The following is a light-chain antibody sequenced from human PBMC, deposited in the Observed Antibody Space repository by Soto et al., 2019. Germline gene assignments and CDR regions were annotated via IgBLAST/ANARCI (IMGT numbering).Light chain of an antibody. V-gene: IGLV2-14*01. Sequence: QSALTQPASVSGSPGQSITISCTGTSSDIGGYDYVSWYQQHPGKAPKLMIYEVSNRPSGVSNRFSGSKSGNTASLTISGXXXXXXAXXXCTSYTSSSTNYVFGTGTKLTVL. J-gene: IGLJ1*01. CDR2: EVS. CDR1: SSDIGGYDY. CDR3: TSYTSSSTNYV.